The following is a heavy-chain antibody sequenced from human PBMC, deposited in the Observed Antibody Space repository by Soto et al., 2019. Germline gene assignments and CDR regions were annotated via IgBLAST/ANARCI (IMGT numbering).Heavy chain of an antibody. CDR1: GFTFSSYA. D-gene: IGHD3-22*01. CDR3: ARGGYYYDSSGYYPPDY. Sequence: EVQLLESGGGLVQPGGSLRLSCAASGFTFSSYAMSWVRQAPGKGLEWVSAISGSGSSTYYAHSVKGRFTISRDNSKNTLYLQMNSLRDEDTAIYYCARGGYYYDSSGYYPPDYWGQGTLVTVSS. CDR2: ISGSGSST. J-gene: IGHJ4*02. V-gene: IGHV3-23*01.